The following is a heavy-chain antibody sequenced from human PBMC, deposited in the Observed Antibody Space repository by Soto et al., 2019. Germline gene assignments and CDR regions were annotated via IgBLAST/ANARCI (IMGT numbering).Heavy chain of an antibody. Sequence: MLGKGLEWMGIIYPGDSDTRYSPSFQGQVTISADTSISTAYLEWSSLKASDTAIYYCARHVYYDVLKKNYWGQGTLVTVSS. CDR2: IYPGDSDT. D-gene: IGHD3-9*01. J-gene: IGHJ4*02. V-gene: IGHV5-51*01. CDR3: ARHVYYDVLKKNY.